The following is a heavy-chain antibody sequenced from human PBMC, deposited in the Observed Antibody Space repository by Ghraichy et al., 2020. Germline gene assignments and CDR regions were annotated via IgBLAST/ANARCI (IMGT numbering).Heavy chain of an antibody. CDR3: ARGRGDYGDYPDAFDI. Sequence: ASVKVSCKASGYTFTSYDINWVRQATGQGLEWMGWMNPNSGNTGYAQKFQGRVTMTRNTSISTAYMELSSLRSEDTAVYYCARGRGDYGDYPDAFDIWGQGTMVTVSS. CDR1: GYTFTSYD. CDR2: MNPNSGNT. D-gene: IGHD4-17*01. V-gene: IGHV1-8*01. J-gene: IGHJ3*02.